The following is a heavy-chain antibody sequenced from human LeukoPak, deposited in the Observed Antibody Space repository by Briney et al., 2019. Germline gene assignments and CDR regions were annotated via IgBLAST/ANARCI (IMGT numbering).Heavy chain of an antibody. J-gene: IGHJ5*02. CDR2: MNPNSGNT. Sequence: ASVKVSCKASGYTFTSYDIHWVRQATGQGLAWMGWMNPNSGNTGYAQKFQGRVTMTRNTSISTAYMELSSLRSEDRAVYYCARGKVGARQFDPWGQGTLVTVSS. CDR1: GYTFTSYD. D-gene: IGHD1-26*01. CDR3: ARGKVGARQFDP. V-gene: IGHV1-8*01.